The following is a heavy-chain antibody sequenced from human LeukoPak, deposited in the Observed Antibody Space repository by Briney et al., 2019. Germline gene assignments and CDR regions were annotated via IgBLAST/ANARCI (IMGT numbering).Heavy chain of an antibody. CDR1: GGSISSSSYY. J-gene: IGHJ6*02. CDR2: IYYSGST. V-gene: IGHV4-39*01. CDR3: ARATTGYSYGYGIYYYYGMDV. Sequence: SETLSLTCTVSGGSISSSSYYWGWIRQPPGKGLEWIGSIYYSGSTYYNPSLKSRVTISVDTSKNQFSLKLSSVTAADTAVYYCARATTGYSYGYGIYYYYGMDVWGQGTTVTVSS. D-gene: IGHD5-18*01.